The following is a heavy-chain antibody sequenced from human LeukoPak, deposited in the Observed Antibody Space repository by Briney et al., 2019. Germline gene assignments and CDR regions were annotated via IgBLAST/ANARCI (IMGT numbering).Heavy chain of an antibody. J-gene: IGHJ4*02. CDR3: ARDDSYYYDSSGYYRY. D-gene: IGHD3-22*01. Sequence: ASVKVSCKASGYTFTSYGISWVRQAPGQGLEWMGWISAYNGNTNYAQKLQGRVTMTTDTSTSTAYMELRSLRSDDTAVYYCARDDSYYYDSSGYYRYWGQGTLVTVSS. CDR1: GYTFTSYG. CDR2: ISAYNGNT. V-gene: IGHV1-18*01.